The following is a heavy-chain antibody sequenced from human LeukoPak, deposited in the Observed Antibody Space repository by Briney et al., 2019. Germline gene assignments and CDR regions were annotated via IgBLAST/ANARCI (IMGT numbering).Heavy chain of an antibody. CDR3: ARDVGSSWPVDY. V-gene: IGHV3-33*08. Sequence: GGSLRLSCAASGFTFSSYAMHWVRQAPGKGLEWVAFIWYDGSKKYYADSVKGRFTISRDNSENTLFLQMDSLRAEDTAVYFCARDVGSSWPVDYWGQGTLVTVSS. CDR1: GFTFSSYA. J-gene: IGHJ4*02. D-gene: IGHD6-13*01. CDR2: IWYDGSKK.